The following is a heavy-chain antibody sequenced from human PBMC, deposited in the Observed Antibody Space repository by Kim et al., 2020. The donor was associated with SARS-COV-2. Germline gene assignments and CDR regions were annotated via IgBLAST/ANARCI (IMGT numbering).Heavy chain of an antibody. CDR3: ARGHGYSSSLDY. CDR1: GFTFSSYA. Sequence: GGSLRLSCAASGFTFSSYAMHWVRQAPGKGLEWVAVISYDGSNKYYADSVKGRFTISRDNSKNTLYLQMNSLRAEDTAVYYCARGHGYSSSLDYWGQGT. CDR2: ISYDGSNK. D-gene: IGHD6-13*01. V-gene: IGHV3-30*04. J-gene: IGHJ4*02.